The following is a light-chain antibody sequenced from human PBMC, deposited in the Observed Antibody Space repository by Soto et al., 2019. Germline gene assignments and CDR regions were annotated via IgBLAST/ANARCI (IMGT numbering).Light chain of an antibody. Sequence: QSALTQPASVSGSPGQSITISCTGTSSDVGGYNYVSWYQQHPGKAPKLMIYEVSNRPSGVSNRFPGSKSGNTASLTISGLQAEDEADYYCNSYTSSSTYVFGTGTKLTVL. V-gene: IGLV2-14*01. CDR2: EVS. CDR3: NSYTSSSTYV. CDR1: SSDVGGYNY. J-gene: IGLJ1*01.